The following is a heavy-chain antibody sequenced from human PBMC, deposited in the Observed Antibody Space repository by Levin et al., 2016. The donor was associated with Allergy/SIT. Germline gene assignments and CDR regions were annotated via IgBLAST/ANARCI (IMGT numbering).Heavy chain of an antibody. Sequence: WIRQPPGKGLEWIGEINHSGSTNYNPSLKSRVTISVDTSKNQFSLKLSSVTAADTAVYYCARASRGYYYYGMDVWGQGTTVTVSS. V-gene: IGHV4-34*01. CDR2: INHSGST. CDR3: ARASRGYYYYGMDV. D-gene: IGHD3-10*01. J-gene: IGHJ6*02.